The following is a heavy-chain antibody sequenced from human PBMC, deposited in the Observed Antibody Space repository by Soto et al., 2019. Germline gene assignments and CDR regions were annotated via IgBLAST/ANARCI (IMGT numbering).Heavy chain of an antibody. CDR3: AKDCGFLEWLPTFDY. CDR2: ISYDGSNK. Sequence: GGSLRLSCAASGFTFSSYGMHWVRQAPGKGLEWVAVISYDGSNKYYADSVKGRFTISRDNSKNTLYLQMNSLRAEDTAVYYCAKDCGFLEWLPTFDYWGQGTLVTVSS. CDR1: GFTFSSYG. J-gene: IGHJ4*02. D-gene: IGHD3-3*01. V-gene: IGHV3-30*18.